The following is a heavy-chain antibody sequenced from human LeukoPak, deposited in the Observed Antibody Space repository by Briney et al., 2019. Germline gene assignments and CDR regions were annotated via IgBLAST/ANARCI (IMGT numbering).Heavy chain of an antibody. CDR1: GGSMSNYY. V-gene: IGHV4-59*01. D-gene: IGHD5-12*01. CDR2: IYYSGST. Sequence: SETLSPTCTVSGGSMSNYYWSWIRQSPGKGLEWIGCIYYSGSTNYNPSPKSRVTISVDPSKNQFSLRLTSVTAADTAVYYCARDGSWAFDIWGQGTMVTVSS. CDR3: ARDGSWAFDI. J-gene: IGHJ3*02.